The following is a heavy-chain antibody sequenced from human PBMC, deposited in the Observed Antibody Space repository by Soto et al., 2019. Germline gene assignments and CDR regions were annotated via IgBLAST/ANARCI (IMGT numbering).Heavy chain of an antibody. D-gene: IGHD3-9*01. CDR1: GYTFASYD. CDR3: ATYDYDILTGYYNVDYYYYGMDV. CDR2: MNPNSGNT. J-gene: IGHJ6*02. Sequence: ASVEVCCKASGYTFASYDSRWVRQATGQGLEWMGWMNPNSGNTGYAQKFQGRVTMTRNTSISTAYMELSSLRSEDTAVYYCATYDYDILTGYYNVDYYYYGMDVWGQGTTVTVSS. V-gene: IGHV1-8*01.